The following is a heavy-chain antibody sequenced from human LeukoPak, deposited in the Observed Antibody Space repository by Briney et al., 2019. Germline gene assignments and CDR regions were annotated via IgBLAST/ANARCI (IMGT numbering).Heavy chain of an antibody. V-gene: IGHV4-59*01. J-gene: IGHJ5*02. CDR3: ARDGYYDILTRYYHNWFDP. CDR2: IYYSGST. Sequence: SETLSLTCTVSGGSISGYFWSWIRQPLGKGLEWIGYIYYSGSTNYNPSLESRVTMSVDTSKNQFSLNLASVTAADKAVYSCARDGYYDILTRYYHNWFDPWGQGTLVTVSS. CDR1: GGSISGYF. D-gene: IGHD3-9*01.